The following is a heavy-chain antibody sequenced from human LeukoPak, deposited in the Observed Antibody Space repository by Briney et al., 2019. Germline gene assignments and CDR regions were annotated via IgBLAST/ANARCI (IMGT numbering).Heavy chain of an antibody. J-gene: IGHJ6*03. CDR2: IDPNSGGT. V-gene: IGHV1-2*02. CDR3: ARVPERWLRLYYYYYMDV. D-gene: IGHD5-24*01. Sequence: ASVKVSCKASGYTFTGYYIHWVRQAPGQGLEWMGWIDPNSGGTNYAQKFQGRVTMTRDTSISTAYMELSRLRSDDTAVYYCARVPERWLRLYYYYYMDVWGKGTTVTISS. CDR1: GYTFTGYY.